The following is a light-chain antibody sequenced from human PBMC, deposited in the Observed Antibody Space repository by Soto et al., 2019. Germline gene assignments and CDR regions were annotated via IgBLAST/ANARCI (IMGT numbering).Light chain of an antibody. V-gene: IGLV2-14*01. CDR3: SSYTSSSTLYV. CDR2: DVS. J-gene: IGLJ1*01. Sequence: QSALTQPASVSGSPGQSITISCTATSSDVGGYNYVSWYQQYPGKAPKLMIYDVSDRPSGVSNRFSGSKSGNTASLTISGLQAEDEADYYCSSYTSSSTLYVFGTGTK. CDR1: SSDVGGYNY.